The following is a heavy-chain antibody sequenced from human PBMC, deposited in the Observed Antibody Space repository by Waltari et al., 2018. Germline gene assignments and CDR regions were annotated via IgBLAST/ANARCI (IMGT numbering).Heavy chain of an antibody. Sequence: EVRLAESGGGLVKPGGSMRLSCTAYGVDLSDYDMNWVRQAPGTGLEWVSSIGGTHSNIFYADSVKGRFTVSRDNAKNSLYLQMDNLRAEDSGLYYCTRDLYGSGGDWFDPWGQGTLVTVSS. J-gene: IGHJ5*02. CDR2: IGGTHSNI. CDR1: GVDLSDYD. V-gene: IGHV3-21*01. D-gene: IGHD3-10*01. CDR3: TRDLYGSGGDWFDP.